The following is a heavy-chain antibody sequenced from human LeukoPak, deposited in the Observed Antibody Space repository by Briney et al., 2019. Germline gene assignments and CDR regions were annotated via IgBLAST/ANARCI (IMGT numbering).Heavy chain of an antibody. CDR2: IYYSGST. J-gene: IGHJ4*02. V-gene: IGHV4-59*01. CDR3: AGHYDILTGTREFDY. CDR1: GGSISSYY. D-gene: IGHD3-9*01. Sequence: PSETLSLTCTVSGGSISSYYWSWIRQPPGKGLEWIGYIYYSGSTNYNPSLKSRVTISVDTSKNQFSLKLSSVTAADTAVYYCAGHYDILTGTREFDYWGQGTLVTVSS.